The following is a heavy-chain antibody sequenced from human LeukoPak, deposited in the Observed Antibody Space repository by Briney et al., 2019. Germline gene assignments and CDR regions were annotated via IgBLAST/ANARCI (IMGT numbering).Heavy chain of an antibody. CDR2: ISYSGST. Sequence: PSETLSLTCTVSGGSISSYYWSWIRQSPGNGLEWIGYISYSGSTNYNPSLKSRVTISAATSKNQSSLRLRSVAAADTAVYYCARTVGATSTSFDYWGQGTLVTVSS. D-gene: IGHD1-26*01. CDR3: ARTVGATSTSFDY. J-gene: IGHJ4*02. V-gene: IGHV4-59*08. CDR1: GGSISSYY.